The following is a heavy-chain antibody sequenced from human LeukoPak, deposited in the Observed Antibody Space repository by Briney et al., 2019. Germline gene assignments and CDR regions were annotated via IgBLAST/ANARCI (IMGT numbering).Heavy chain of an antibody. D-gene: IGHD5-18*01. Sequence: GGSLRLSCAASGFTVSSNYMSWVRQAPGKGLEWVSVLYSDGTTYYADSVKGRFTISRDNSKNTLYLQMNSLRAEDTAVYYCAKVSGYSEDYWGQGTLVTVSS. CDR3: AKVSGYSEDY. CDR1: GFTVSSNY. CDR2: LYSDGTT. J-gene: IGHJ4*02. V-gene: IGHV3-53*01.